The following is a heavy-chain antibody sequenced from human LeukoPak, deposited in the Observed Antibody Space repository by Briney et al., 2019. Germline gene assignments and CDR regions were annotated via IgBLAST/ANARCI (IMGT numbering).Heavy chain of an antibody. V-gene: IGHV3-21*01. CDR2: NSKSGTYI. CDR1: GFTFSTYS. J-gene: IGHJ4*02. CDR3: TREVLIVVEPASNTIDF. Sequence: GGSLRLSCAASGFTFSTYSMNWVRQAPGKGLEWVSANSKSGTYIKYADSVKGRFTVSRDNAKNSLFLQMNSLRVEDTALYFCTREVLIVVEPASNTIDFWGQGTRVTVSS. D-gene: IGHD2-2*01.